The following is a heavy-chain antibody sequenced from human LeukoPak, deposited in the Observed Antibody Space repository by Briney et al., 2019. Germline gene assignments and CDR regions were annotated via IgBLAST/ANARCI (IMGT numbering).Heavy chain of an antibody. V-gene: IGHV3-33*01. Sequence: GGSLRLSCAASGFTFSSYGMHWVRQAPGKGLEWVAVIWYDGSNKYYADSVKGRFTISRDNSKNTLYLQMDSLRAEDTAVYYRARDPGVRWLVGFDYWGQGTLVTVSS. CDR3: ARDPGVRWLVGFDY. D-gene: IGHD6-19*01. CDR1: GFTFSSYG. J-gene: IGHJ4*02. CDR2: IWYDGSNK.